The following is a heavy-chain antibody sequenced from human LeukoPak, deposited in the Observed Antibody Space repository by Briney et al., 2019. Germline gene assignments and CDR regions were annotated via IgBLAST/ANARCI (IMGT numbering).Heavy chain of an antibody. J-gene: IGHJ4*02. D-gene: IGHD4-23*01. V-gene: IGHV3-23*01. CDR2: ISGSGGST. CDR3: ARDFGGTLKTALDY. Sequence: GGSLRLSCAASGFTFSSYAMSWVRQAPGKGLEWVSAISGSGGSTYYADSVKGRFTISRDNAKNSLYLQMDSLRAEDTAVYYCARDFGGTLKTALDYWGQGTLVTVSS. CDR1: GFTFSSYA.